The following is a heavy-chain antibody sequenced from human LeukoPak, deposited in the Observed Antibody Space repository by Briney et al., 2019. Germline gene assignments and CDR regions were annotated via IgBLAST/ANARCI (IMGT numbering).Heavy chain of an antibody. J-gene: IGHJ4*02. D-gene: IGHD3-10*01. V-gene: IGHV4-38-2*02. Sequence: SETLSLTCTVSGYSISSGYYWGWIRQPPGKGLEWIGSIYHSGSTYYNPSLKSRVTISVDTSKNQFSLKLSSVTAADTAVYYCARDIIQLQRLDYWGQGTLVTVSS. CDR2: IYHSGST. CDR3: ARDIIQLQRLDY. CDR1: GYSISSGYY.